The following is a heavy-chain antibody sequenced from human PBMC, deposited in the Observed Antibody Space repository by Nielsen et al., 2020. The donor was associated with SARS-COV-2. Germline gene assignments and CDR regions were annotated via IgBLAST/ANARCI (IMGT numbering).Heavy chain of an antibody. CDR2: INPNSGGT. J-gene: IGHJ6*02. Sequence: ASVKVSCKASGYTFTGYYMHWVRQAPGQGLEWMGWINPNSGGTNYAQTFQGRVTMTRDTSISTAYMELRRLRSDDTAVYYCARGVTVMHYYYGMDVWGQGTTVTVSS. D-gene: IGHD4-17*01. V-gene: IGHV1-2*02. CDR3: ARGVTVMHYYYGMDV. CDR1: GYTFTGYY.